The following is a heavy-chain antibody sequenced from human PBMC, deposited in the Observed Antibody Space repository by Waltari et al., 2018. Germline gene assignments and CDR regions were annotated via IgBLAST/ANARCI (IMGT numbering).Heavy chain of an antibody. Sequence: VQLLASGGDLVQPGRSLRLACQAFGFSLSSYSMTWVRRAPGRGLEWVAGITAGGSSTYYADSVKGRFTISRDNSNNALYLQMNTLRAEDTAVYYCAKGLALGTYKFYFEYWGQGTLVTVSS. CDR2: ITAGGSST. D-gene: IGHD3-10*01. CDR3: AKGLALGTYKFYFEY. J-gene: IGHJ4*02. V-gene: IGHV3-23*03. CDR1: GFSLSSYS.